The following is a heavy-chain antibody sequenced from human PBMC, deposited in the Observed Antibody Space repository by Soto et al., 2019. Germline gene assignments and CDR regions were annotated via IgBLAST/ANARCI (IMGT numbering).Heavy chain of an antibody. J-gene: IGHJ4*02. CDR1: GGSISDLY. V-gene: IGHV4-59*01. D-gene: IGHD6-6*01. Sequence: SETLSLTCTVSGGSISDLYWSWIRQPPGKGLEWIGYIYYSGSTNYNPSLKSRVTISVDTSKNQFSLNLRSMSPADTAVYYCARVGGLAARTFDYWGPGTLVTVSS. CDR3: ARVGGLAARTFDY. CDR2: IYYSGST.